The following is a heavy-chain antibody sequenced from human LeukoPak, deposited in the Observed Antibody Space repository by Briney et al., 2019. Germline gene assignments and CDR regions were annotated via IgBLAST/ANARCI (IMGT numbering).Heavy chain of an antibody. V-gene: IGHV1-69*01. CDR1: GGTFSSYA. Sequence: KVSCKASGGTFSSYAISWVRQAPGQGLEWMGGIIPIFGTANYAQKFQGRVTITADESTSTAYMELSSLRSEDTAVYYCATTVVAVAGKYYYYYYGMDVWGQGTTVTVSS. J-gene: IGHJ6*02. CDR3: ATTVVAVAGKYYYYYYGMDV. D-gene: IGHD6-19*01. CDR2: IIPIFGTA.